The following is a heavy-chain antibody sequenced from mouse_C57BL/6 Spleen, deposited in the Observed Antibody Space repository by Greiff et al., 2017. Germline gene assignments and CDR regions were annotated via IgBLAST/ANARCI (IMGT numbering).Heavy chain of an antibody. CDR2: IYPGDGDT. CDR1: GYAFSSSW. Sequence: QVQLQQSGPELVKPGASVKISCKASGYAFSSSWMNWVKQRPGKGLEWIGRIYPGDGDTNYNGKFKGKATLTADKSSSTAYMQLSSLTSEDSAVSFCAGLGRSWFAYWGQGTLVTVSA. CDR3: AGLGRSWFAY. J-gene: IGHJ3*01. V-gene: IGHV1-82*01. D-gene: IGHD4-1*01.